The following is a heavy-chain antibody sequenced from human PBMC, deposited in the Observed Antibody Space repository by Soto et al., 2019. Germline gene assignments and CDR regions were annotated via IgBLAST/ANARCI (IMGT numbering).Heavy chain of an antibody. CDR1: GFTFSTYG. Sequence: QVPLVESGGGVVQPGGSLRLSCEASGFTFSTYGIHWVRQAPGKGLEWVAVVSSDGSNTYYADSVKGRFTISRDNSNSPLSLHMVSLGAEATAMYYCAKGRVEMAKTRGGDHCAHWGQGTLVTVSS. CDR2: VSSDGSNT. J-gene: IGHJ4*02. D-gene: IGHD2-21*02. CDR3: AKGRVEMAKTRGGDHCAH. V-gene: IGHV3-30*18.